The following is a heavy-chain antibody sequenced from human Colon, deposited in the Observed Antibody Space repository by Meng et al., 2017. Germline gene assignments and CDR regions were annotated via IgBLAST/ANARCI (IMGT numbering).Heavy chain of an antibody. J-gene: IGHJ4*02. Sequence: QLLLVHPWAEVKTPGASVKASSKAYGYHFADYHVYWVRQAPGQGLEWMGRITPKSGGALYTHRFQGRVAMTRDTSINTAYMELSSLTSDDTAVYYCACDQTAPYTGFNYWGQGTLVTVSS. CDR3: ACDQTAPYTGFNY. CDR2: ITPKSGGA. D-gene: IGHD3-16*01. CDR1: GYHFADYH. V-gene: IGHV1-2*06.